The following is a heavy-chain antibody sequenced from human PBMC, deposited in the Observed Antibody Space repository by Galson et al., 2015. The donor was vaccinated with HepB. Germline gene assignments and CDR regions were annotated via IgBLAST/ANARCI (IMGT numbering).Heavy chain of an antibody. V-gene: IGHV1-69*04. D-gene: IGHD5-24*01. CDR1: GGTFSSYA. CDR2: IIPILGIA. J-gene: IGHJ3*02. Sequence: SVKVSCKASGGTFSSYAISWVRQAPGQGLEWMGRIIPILGIANYAQKFQGRVTITADKSTSTAYMELSSLRSEDTAVYYCARDQTVEMATISADLLAFEIWGQGTMVTVSS. CDR3: ARDQTVEMATISADLLAFEI.